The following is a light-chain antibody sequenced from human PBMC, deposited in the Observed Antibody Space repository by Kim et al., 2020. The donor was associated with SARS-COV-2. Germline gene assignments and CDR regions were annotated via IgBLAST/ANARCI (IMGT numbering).Light chain of an antibody. CDR2: GAS. CDR1: QSVSNSY. V-gene: IGKV3-20*01. J-gene: IGKJ2*01. CDR3: QQYGDSPYT. Sequence: SPGERATLPCRASQSVSNSYVAWYKQRPGQAPRLLIYGASNRATGIPDRFSGGGSGTDFTLTISRLEPEDFAVYHCQQYGDSPYTFGQGTKLEI.